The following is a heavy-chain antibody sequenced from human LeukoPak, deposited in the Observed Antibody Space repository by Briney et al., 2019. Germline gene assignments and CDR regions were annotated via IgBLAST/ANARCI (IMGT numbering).Heavy chain of an antibody. CDR3: ATPEGHSSSWFR. D-gene: IGHD6-13*01. J-gene: IGHJ4*02. CDR2: FYPEDGET. CDR1: GYTLTELS. V-gene: IGHV1-24*01. Sequence: GASVKVSCKVSGYTLTELSMHWVRQAPGKGLEWMGGFYPEDGETIYAQKFQGRVTMTEETSTDTAYTEMSSLRYEDTDVYYCATPEGHSSSWFRWGQGTLVTVSS.